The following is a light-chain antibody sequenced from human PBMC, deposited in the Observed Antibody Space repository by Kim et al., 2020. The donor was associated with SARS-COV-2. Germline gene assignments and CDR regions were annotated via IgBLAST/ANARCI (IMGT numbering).Light chain of an antibody. J-gene: IGLJ2*01. CDR1: SSDVGRYNY. V-gene: IGLV2-8*01. Sequence: PGQSVTLSCTGTSSDVGRYNYVSWYQHHPGKAPKLMIYEVNKRPSGVPDRFSGSKSGYTASLTVSGLQADDEADYYCSSYTGSNVIFGEGTKVTVL. CDR3: SSYTGSNVI. CDR2: EVN.